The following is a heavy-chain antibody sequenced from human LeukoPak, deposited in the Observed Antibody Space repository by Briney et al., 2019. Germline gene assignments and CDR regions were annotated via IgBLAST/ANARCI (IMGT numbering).Heavy chain of an antibody. CDR3: AGYCSSTSCPGDFDY. CDR1: GFTFSSYG. J-gene: IGHJ4*02. Sequence: PGGSLRLSCAASGFTFSSYGMHWVRQAPGKGLEWVSSISSSSSYIYYADSVKGRFTISRDNAKNSLYLQMNSLRAEDTAVYYCAGYCSSTSCPGDFDYWGQGTLVTVSS. V-gene: IGHV3-21*01. D-gene: IGHD2-2*01. CDR2: ISSSSSYI.